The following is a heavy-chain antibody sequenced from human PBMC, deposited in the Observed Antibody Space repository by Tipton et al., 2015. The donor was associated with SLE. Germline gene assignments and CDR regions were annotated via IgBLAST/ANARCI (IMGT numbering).Heavy chain of an antibody. J-gene: IGHJ4*02. V-gene: IGHV1-2*06. CDR3: AREEASCGGDWYPDY. D-gene: IGHD2-21*01. Sequence: QLVQSGAEVKKPGASVRVSCKASGHTFSNYDISWVRQAPGEGLEWMGRINPNSGGTNFAQQFQGRVTMTRDTSINTVYMEVSSRASDDPALYYCAREEASCGGDWYPDYWGQGTLVTVSS. CDR1: GHTFSNYD. CDR2: INPNSGGT.